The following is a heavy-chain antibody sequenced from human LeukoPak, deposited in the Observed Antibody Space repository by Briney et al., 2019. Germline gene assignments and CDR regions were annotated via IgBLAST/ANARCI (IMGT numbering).Heavy chain of an antibody. J-gene: IGHJ5*02. Sequence: PSETLSLTCAVYGGSFSGYYWSWIRQPPGKGLEWVGEINHSGSTNYNPSLKSRVTISVDTSKNQFSLKLSSVTAADTAVYYCARGAPYCSSTSCYSNWFDPWGQGTLVTVSS. V-gene: IGHV4-34*01. D-gene: IGHD2-2*01. CDR2: INHSGST. CDR3: ARGAPYCSSTSCYSNWFDP. CDR1: GGSFSGYY.